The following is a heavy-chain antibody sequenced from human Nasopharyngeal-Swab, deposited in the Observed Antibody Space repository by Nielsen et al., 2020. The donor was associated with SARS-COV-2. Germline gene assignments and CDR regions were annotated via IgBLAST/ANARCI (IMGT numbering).Heavy chain of an antibody. D-gene: IGHD2-15*01. CDR2: IDPSDSYT. J-gene: IGHJ4*02. Sequence: VRQMPGKGLEWMGRIDPSDSYTNYSPSFQGHVTISADKSISTAYPQWSSLKASDTAMYYCARHSGSGYFDYWGQGTLVTVSS. V-gene: IGHV5-10-1*01. CDR3: ARHSGSGYFDY.